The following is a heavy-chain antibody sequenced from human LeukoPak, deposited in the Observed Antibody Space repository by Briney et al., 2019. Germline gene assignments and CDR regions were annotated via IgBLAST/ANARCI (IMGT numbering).Heavy chain of an antibody. D-gene: IGHD6-13*01. CDR2: ISSGSSTR. V-gene: IGHV3-48*01. Sequence: GGSLRLSCAASGFTFSSYSINWVRQAPGKGLEWVSYISSGSSTRYYADSVKGRFTISRDNAKNSLYLQMNSLRAEDTAVYYCARDGEAAGNMDYWGRGTLVTVSS. CDR3: ARDGEAAGNMDY. J-gene: IGHJ4*02. CDR1: GFTFSSYS.